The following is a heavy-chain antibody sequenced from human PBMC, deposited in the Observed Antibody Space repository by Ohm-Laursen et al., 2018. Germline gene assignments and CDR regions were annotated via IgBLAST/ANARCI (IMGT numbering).Heavy chain of an antibody. Sequence: SVKVSCKASGGTFSSYAISWVRQAPRQGLEWMGGIIPIFGTANYAQKFQGRVTITADESTSTAYMELSSLRSEDTAVYYCARDPAVAATGYFQHWGQGTLVTVSS. CDR2: IIPIFGTA. J-gene: IGHJ1*01. V-gene: IGHV1-69*13. D-gene: IGHD6-19*01. CDR1: GGTFSSYA. CDR3: ARDPAVAATGYFQH.